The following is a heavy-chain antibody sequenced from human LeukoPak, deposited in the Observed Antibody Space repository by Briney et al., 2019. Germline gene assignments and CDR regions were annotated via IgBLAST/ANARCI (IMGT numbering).Heavy chain of an antibody. CDR2: INPSGGST. J-gene: IGHJ6*02. Sequence: ASVKVSCKASGYNFISYYMHWVRQAPGQGLEWMGIINPSGGSTSYAQKFQDRVTMTRDTPTSTVYMELSSLKSEDTAVYYCAREDVVLVDAVRYYYYGMDVWGQGTTATVSS. CDR1: GYNFISYY. V-gene: IGHV1-46*01. D-gene: IGHD2-8*01. CDR3: AREDVVLVDAVRYYYYGMDV.